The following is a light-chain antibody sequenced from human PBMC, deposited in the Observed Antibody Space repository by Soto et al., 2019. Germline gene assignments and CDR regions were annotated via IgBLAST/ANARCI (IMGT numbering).Light chain of an antibody. CDR3: QQYNNWPPWA. CDR2: GAS. CDR1: QSVSSN. Sequence: DIVMTQSPATLSVSPGERATLSCRASQSVSSNLAWYPQKPCRAPRLLIYGASTRVTGVPARFSGSGSGTEFTLTISSLQSEDFAVYYCQQYNNWPPWAFGQGTKVEIK. J-gene: IGKJ1*01. V-gene: IGKV3-15*01.